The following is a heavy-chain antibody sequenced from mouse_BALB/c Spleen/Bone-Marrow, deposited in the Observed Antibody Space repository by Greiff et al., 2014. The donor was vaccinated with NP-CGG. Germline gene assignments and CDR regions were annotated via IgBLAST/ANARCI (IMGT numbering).Heavy chain of an antibody. V-gene: IGHV14-3*02. CDR2: IDPANGNT. J-gene: IGHJ2*01. D-gene: IGHD2-14*01. CDR3: ASYRLRTYFDY. Sequence: VQLQQSGAELVKPGASVRLSCTASGFNIKDTYIHWVKQGPEQGLEWIGRIDPANGNTKYDPKFQGKATITADTSSNTAYLQLSSLTSEDTAVYYCASYRLRTYFDYWGQGTTLTVSS. CDR1: GFNIKDTY.